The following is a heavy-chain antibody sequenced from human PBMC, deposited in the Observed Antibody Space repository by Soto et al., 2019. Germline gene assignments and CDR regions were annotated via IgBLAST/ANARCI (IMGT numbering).Heavy chain of an antibody. CDR1: GYTFTNYG. Sequence: QVQLVQSGAEVKKPGASVRVFCKASGYTFTNYGISWVRQAPGQGLEWIGWISAYNGDTIYAQKLQGRVTMTTDTSTSTAYMELRSLRSDDTAMYFCARVPSYLPEDYWGQGTLVTVSS. CDR2: ISAYNGDT. V-gene: IGHV1-18*01. J-gene: IGHJ4*02. CDR3: ARVPSYLPEDY.